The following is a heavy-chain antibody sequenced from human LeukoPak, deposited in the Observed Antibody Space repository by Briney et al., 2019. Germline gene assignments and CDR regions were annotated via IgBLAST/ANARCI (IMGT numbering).Heavy chain of an antibody. D-gene: IGHD3-3*01. CDR1: GFSFSNYG. V-gene: IGHV3-30*03. CDR2: ISYDGSNK. J-gene: IGHJ4*02. CDR3: ARGSEYDFWSGYYTN. Sequence: GGSLRLSCAASGFSFSNYGMNWVRQAPGKGLEWVAVISYDGSNKYYADSVKGRFTISRDNSKNTLYLQMNSLRAEDTAVYYCARGSEYDFWSGYYTNWGQGTLVTVSS.